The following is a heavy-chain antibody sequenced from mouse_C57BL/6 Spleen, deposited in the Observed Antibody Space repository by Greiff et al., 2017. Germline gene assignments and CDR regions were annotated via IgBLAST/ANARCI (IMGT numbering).Heavy chain of an antibody. CDR2: IDPETGGT. CDR1: GYTFTDYE. J-gene: IGHJ4*01. Sequence: QVQLQQSGAELVRPGASVTLSCKASGYTFTDYEMHWVKQTPVHGLEWIGAIDPETGGTAYNQKFKGKAILTADKSSSTAYMELRSLTSEDSAAYYCTRIPLDYWGQGTSVTVSS. V-gene: IGHV1-15*01. CDR3: TRIPLDY.